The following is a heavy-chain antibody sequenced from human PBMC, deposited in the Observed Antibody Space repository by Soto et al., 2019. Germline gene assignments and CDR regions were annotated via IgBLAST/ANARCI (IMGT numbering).Heavy chain of an antibody. CDR3: TRGPPGVEMTTYYFDY. J-gene: IGHJ4*02. CDR1: GFTFWFFA. D-gene: IGHD4-17*01. V-gene: IGHV3-49*02. CDR2: TRSKAYSGAT. Sequence: GGFLRISFSAFGFTFWFFAFNWVRPAPGKGLEWVGLTRSKAYSGATEYAAALIGGFIISRDDSKGIASLQMNRMKTEDTAVYFCTRGPPGVEMTTYYFDYWGQATLVTVSS.